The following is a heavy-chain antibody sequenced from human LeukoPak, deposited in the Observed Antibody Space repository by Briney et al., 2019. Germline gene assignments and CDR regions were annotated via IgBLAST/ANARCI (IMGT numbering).Heavy chain of an antibody. D-gene: IGHD6-19*01. V-gene: IGHV3-48*01. J-gene: IGHJ4*02. Sequence: PGGSLRLSCAASGFTFSSYSMNWVRQAPGEGLGWVSYIDSGSSTIYYADSVQGRFTVSRDNAKNSLYLQMNSLRAEDTAVYYCARYQYSSGRIFDCWGQGTLVTVSS. CDR3: ARYQYSSGRIFDC. CDR2: IDSGSSTI. CDR1: GFTFSSYS.